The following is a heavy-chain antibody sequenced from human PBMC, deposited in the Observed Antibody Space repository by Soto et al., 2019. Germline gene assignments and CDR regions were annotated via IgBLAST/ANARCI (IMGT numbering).Heavy chain of an antibody. CDR1: GFSIASFA. Sequence: LRLSCVASGFSIASFAMSWVRQAPGKGLEWASAISASGGSTYADSVKGRFTISRDNSKNTLYLQMNSLRVEDTAVYYCAKVLSSGSYSGALEYWGQGALVTVSS. D-gene: IGHD1-26*01. CDR3: AKVLSSGSYSGALEY. J-gene: IGHJ4*02. CDR2: ISASGGST. V-gene: IGHV3-23*01.